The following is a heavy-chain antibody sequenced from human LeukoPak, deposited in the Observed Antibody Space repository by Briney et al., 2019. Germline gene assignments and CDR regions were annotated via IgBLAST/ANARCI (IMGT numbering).Heavy chain of an antibody. CDR1: GGSFSGYY. Sequence: SETPSLTCAVYGGSFSGYYWSWIRQPPGKGLEWIGEINHSGSTNYNPSLKSRVTISVDTSKNQFSLKLSSVTAADTAVYYCARGRVAARGLYYYYYYYMDVWGKGTTVTVSS. V-gene: IGHV4-34*01. J-gene: IGHJ6*03. D-gene: IGHD6-6*01. CDR3: ARGRVAARGLYYYYYYYMDV. CDR2: INHSGST.